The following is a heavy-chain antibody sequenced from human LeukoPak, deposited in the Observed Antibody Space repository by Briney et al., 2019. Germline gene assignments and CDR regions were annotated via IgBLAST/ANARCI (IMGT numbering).Heavy chain of an antibody. CDR2: IRYDGSTE. V-gene: IGHV3-30*02. CDR1: GFTFSKYG. D-gene: IGHD3-22*01. Sequence: PGGSLRLSCEVSGFTFSKYGMHWVRQAPGKGLEWVSTIRYDGSTEYYADSVRGRFTISRDNAKNSLYLQMNSLRAEDTAVYYCARDLFSRYYYDSSGLFDYWGQGTLVTVSS. CDR3: ARDLFSRYYYDSSGLFDY. J-gene: IGHJ4*02.